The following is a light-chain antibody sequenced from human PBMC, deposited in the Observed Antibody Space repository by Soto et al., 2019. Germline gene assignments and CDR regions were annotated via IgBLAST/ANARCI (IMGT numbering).Light chain of an antibody. CDR1: QDIGSW. Sequence: FQITQSVSACTSTVSGRRSITCWAGQDIGSWLTWYQHKPARDPTMLLSTTSSLQSSVPSRFSGSGSGTELTLTISSLQYPDFAASYCQQYNNWPTWTFGQGTKVDIK. J-gene: IGKJ1*01. V-gene: IGKV1D-16*01. CDR3: QQYNNWPTWT. CDR2: TTS.